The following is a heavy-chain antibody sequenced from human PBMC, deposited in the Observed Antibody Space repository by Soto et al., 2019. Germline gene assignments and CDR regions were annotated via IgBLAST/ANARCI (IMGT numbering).Heavy chain of an antibody. V-gene: IGHV4-39*01. J-gene: IGHJ6*02. CDR1: GGSISSSSYY. D-gene: IGHD3-22*01. CDR2: IYYSGST. Sequence: PSETLSLTCTVSGGSISSSSYYWGWIRQPPVKGLEWIGSIYYSGSTYYNPSLKSRVTISVDTSKNQFSLKLSSVTAADTAVYYCVASGPGDDSSAYYYYGMDVWGQGTTVTVSS. CDR3: VASGPGDDSSAYYYYGMDV.